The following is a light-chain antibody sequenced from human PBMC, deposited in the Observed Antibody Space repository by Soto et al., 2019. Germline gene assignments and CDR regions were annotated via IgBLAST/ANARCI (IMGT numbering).Light chain of an antibody. CDR2: DAS. Sequence: DIQLTQSPSTLSASVGDTVTITCRASQNVYNWLAWYQQKPGKAPNLLIFDASSLESGVPSRFRGSGSGTQFTLTISGLQPDDVANYYCQQYNSYWTFGQGTKVDI. CDR1: QNVYNW. V-gene: IGKV1-5*01. CDR3: QQYNSYWT. J-gene: IGKJ1*01.